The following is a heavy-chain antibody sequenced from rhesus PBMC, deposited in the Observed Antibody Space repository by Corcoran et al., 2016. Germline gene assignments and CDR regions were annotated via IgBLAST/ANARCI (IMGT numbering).Heavy chain of an antibody. D-gene: IGHD2-39*02. J-gene: IGHJ5-1*01. CDR3: TRARGAVVVSFDV. Sequence: EVHLVESGGGLVQPGGSLRLPCAASGFPFSSYDMTWARRAPGKGLEGVSYIRYTGKTIYYADSVKGRFTISRDNAKNSLSLQMSSLRAEDTAVYYCTRARGAVVVSFDVWGPGVLVTVSS. CDR1: GFPFSSYD. CDR2: IRYTGKTI. V-gene: IGHV3-136*01.